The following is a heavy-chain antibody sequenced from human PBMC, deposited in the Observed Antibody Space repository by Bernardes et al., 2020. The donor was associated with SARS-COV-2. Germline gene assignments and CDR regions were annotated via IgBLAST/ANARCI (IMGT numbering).Heavy chain of an antibody. CDR2: ISSSSSYI. Sequence: SLIPSCAASGFTFRSYSMNWVRQAPGQGLEWVSSISSSSSYIYYADSVKGRFTISRDNAKNSLYLQMNSLRAEDTAVYYCAREEGLAAAGSSWGQGTLVTVSS. CDR3: AREEGLAAAGSS. CDR1: GFTFRSYS. J-gene: IGHJ5*02. V-gene: IGHV3-21*01. D-gene: IGHD6-13*01.